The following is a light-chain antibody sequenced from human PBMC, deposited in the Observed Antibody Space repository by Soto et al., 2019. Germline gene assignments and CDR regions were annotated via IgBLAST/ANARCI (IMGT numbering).Light chain of an antibody. V-gene: IGKV1-39*01. CDR3: QQSYNNLPT. CDR1: QSITTY. CDR2: AAS. J-gene: IGKJ4*01. Sequence: DLQMTQSPSSLSASVGDSVTSTCRASQSITTYLNWYQQRPGRAPXLLIYAASILQSGVPSTFSGSGSGTDFTLTISSLRPDDFATYFCQQSYNNLPTFGGGTKWIS.